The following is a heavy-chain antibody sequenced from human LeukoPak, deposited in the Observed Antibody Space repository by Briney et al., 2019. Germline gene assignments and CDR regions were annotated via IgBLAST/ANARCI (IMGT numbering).Heavy chain of an antibody. V-gene: IGHV4-39*07. Sequence: SETLSLTCTVSGGSISSNGFYWGWIRQPPGKGLDWIGTIYYSGTTSYNPSLKSRVTISVDTSKNQFSLKLSSVTAADTAVYYCARARHDYGDYYYYYMDVWGKGTTVTVSS. D-gene: IGHD4-17*01. CDR1: GGSISSNGFY. J-gene: IGHJ6*03. CDR2: IYYSGTT. CDR3: ARARHDYGDYYYYYMDV.